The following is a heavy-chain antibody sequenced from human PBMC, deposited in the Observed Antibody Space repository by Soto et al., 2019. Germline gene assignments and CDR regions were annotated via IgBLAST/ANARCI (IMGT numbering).Heavy chain of an antibody. CDR3: ARGRTVGGLFDY. D-gene: IGHD1-26*01. CDR1: GVALSRHF. J-gene: IGHJ4*02. V-gene: IGHV4-59*11. Sequence: PAAAVSLTYSAIGVALSRHFSRCIRPPPGKGLEWIAYIHDGGSTNYTPSLNSRVTISVDTSKNHFSLRLTAVTAADTAVYFCARGRTVGGLFDYRGQGTRVTVSS. CDR2: IHDGGST.